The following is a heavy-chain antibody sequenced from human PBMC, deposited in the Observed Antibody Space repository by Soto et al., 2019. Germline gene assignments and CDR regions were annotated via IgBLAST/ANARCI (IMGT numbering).Heavy chain of an antibody. CDR2: IFSDAER. V-gene: IGHV2-26*01. D-gene: IGHD2-21*02. J-gene: IGHJ6*02. Sequence: QATLRESGPVLLKPTETLTLTCNVSGFSLTTGRMGVSWIRQPPGKALEWLAHIFSDAERSYSTSLQGRLTISTDGSGSQVVLIMTNMGPVDTGTYFGVRMNADSYSYYYAMDVWGQGTTVTVSS. CDR3: VRMNADSYSYYYAMDV. CDR1: GFSLTTGRMG.